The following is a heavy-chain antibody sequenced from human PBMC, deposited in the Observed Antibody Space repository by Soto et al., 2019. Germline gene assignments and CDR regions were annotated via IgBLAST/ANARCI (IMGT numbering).Heavy chain of an antibody. CDR3: ARLYYYDSSGYKHPYYYYGMDV. J-gene: IGHJ6*02. CDR1: GYSFTSYW. V-gene: IGHV5-51*01. CDR2: IYPGDSDT. D-gene: IGHD3-22*01. Sequence: GESLKISCKGSGYSFTSYWIGWVRQMPGKGLEWMGIIYPGDSDTRYSPSFQGQVTISAGKSISTAYLQWSSLKASDTAMYYCARLYYYDSSGYKHPYYYYGMDVWGQGTTVTVSS.